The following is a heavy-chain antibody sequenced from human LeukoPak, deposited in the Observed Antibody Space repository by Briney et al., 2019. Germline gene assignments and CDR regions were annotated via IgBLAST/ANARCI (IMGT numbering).Heavy chain of an antibody. CDR2: ISSSSSTI. V-gene: IGHV3-48*04. CDR3: ASLGGDYDSSGYYSY. D-gene: IGHD3-22*01. Sequence: PGGSLRLSCAASGFTFSSYSMNWVRRAPGKGLEWVSYISSSSSTIYYADSVKGRFTISRDNAKNSLYLQMNSLRAEDTAVYYCASLGGDYDSSGYYSYWGQGTLVTVSS. CDR1: GFTFSSYS. J-gene: IGHJ4*02.